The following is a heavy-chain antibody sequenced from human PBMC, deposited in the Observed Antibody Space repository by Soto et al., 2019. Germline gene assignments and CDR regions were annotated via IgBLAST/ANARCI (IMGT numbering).Heavy chain of an antibody. J-gene: IGHJ4*02. V-gene: IGHV1-18*01. CDR2: ISAYNGNT. D-gene: IGHD6-13*01. CDR1: GYTFTSYG. Sequence: QVQLVQSGAEVKKPGASVKVSCKASGYTFTSYGISWVRQAPGQGLEWMGWISAYNGNTKYAQKPQGSVTMTTDTSTSKAYMELRRLRSDDTAVYYCARDLGQQLFDYWGQGTLVTVSS. CDR3: ARDLGQQLFDY.